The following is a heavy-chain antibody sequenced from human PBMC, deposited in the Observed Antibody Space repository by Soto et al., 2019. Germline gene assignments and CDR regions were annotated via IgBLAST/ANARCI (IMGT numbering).Heavy chain of an antibody. CDR3: ARGLGYSYGLTFYYYYGMDV. CDR2: IYYSGST. CDR1: GGSVSSGSYY. J-gene: IGHJ6*02. D-gene: IGHD5-18*01. Sequence: QVQLQESGPGLVKPSETLSLTCTVSGGSVSSGSYYWSWIRQPPGKGLEWIGYIYYSGSTNYNPSPKSRVTISVDTSKNQFSLKLSSVTAADTAVYYCARGLGYSYGLTFYYYYGMDVWGQGTTVTVSS. V-gene: IGHV4-61*01.